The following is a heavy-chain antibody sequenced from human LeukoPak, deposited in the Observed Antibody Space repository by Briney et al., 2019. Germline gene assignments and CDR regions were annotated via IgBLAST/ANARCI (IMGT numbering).Heavy chain of an antibody. CDR2: ISSSGSTI. J-gene: IGHJ4*02. V-gene: IGHV3-11*01. D-gene: IGHD6-19*01. CDR1: GFTFSDYY. CDR3: ARDVAEGMYYFDY. Sequence: GGSLRLSCAASGFTFSDYYMSWIRQAPGKGLEWVSYISSSGSTIYYADSVKGRFTISRDNAKNSLYLQMNSLSAEDTAVYYCARDVAEGMYYFDYWGQGTLVTVSS.